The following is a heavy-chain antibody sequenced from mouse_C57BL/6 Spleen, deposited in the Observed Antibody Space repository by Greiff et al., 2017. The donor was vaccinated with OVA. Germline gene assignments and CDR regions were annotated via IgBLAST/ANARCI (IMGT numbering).Heavy chain of an antibody. CDR3: ARPYYYGSSSYFDY. CDR1: GYAFSSYW. D-gene: IGHD1-1*01. Sequence: QVQLKQSGAELVKPGASVKISCKASGYAFSSYWMNWVKQRPGKGLEWIGQIYPGDGDTNYNGKFKGKATLTADKSSSTAYMQLSSLTSEDSAVYFCARPYYYGSSSYFDYWGQGTTLTVSS. V-gene: IGHV1-80*01. J-gene: IGHJ2*01. CDR2: IYPGDGDT.